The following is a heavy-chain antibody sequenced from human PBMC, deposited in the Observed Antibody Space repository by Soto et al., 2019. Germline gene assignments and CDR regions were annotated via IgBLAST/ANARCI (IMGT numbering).Heavy chain of an antibody. J-gene: IGHJ4*02. V-gene: IGHV3-23*01. Sequence: EVQLLESGGGLVQPGGSLRLSCAASGFTFSSGAMSWVRQAPGKGLEWVSSLTGRGISTNYEHSVKGRFTISRDISKNTLYLQMNSLRAEDTAVYYCTKGPGTSASYEYWGQGTLVTVSS. D-gene: IGHD3-10*01. CDR1: GFTFSSGA. CDR3: TKGPGTSASYEY. CDR2: LTGRGIST.